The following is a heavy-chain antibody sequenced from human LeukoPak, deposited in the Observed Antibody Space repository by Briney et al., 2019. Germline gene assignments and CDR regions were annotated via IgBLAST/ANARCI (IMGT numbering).Heavy chain of an antibody. J-gene: IGHJ4*02. D-gene: IGHD5-12*01. V-gene: IGHV3-64D*06. CDR2: ISSNGGST. CDR3: VKDRGMGLRLGGYFDH. Sequence: GGSLRLSCSASGFTFSSYAMHWVRQPPGKGREYVSAISSNGGSTYYADSVKGRFTISRDNSKNPLYLQMSSLRAEDTAVYYCVKDRGMGLRLGGYFDHWRQGTLLRVPS. CDR1: GFTFSSYA.